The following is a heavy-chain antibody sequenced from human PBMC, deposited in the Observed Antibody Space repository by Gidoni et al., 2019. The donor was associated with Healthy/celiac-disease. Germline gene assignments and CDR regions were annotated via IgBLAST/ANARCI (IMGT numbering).Heavy chain of an antibody. J-gene: IGHJ4*02. CDR2: ISGSVGST. V-gene: IGHV3-23*01. CDR3: ATNSPKRYDIVVVVAATQGY. D-gene: IGHD2-15*01. CDR1: GFPFSSYA. Sequence: EVQLLESGGGLVQPGGSLRLPCAASGFPFSSYALSWVRQAPGKGLEWVSAISGSVGSTYYAYSVKGRLTISRDNSKNTLYLQMNSLRAEDTAVYYCATNSPKRYDIVVVVAATQGYWGQGTLVTVSS.